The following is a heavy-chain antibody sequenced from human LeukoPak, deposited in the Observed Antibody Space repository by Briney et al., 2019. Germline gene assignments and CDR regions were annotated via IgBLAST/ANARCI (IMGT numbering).Heavy chain of an antibody. Sequence: GESLKIPCKGSGYSFSNYRISWVRQMPGKGLEWMGRIDPSDSYTKYSPSFEGHVTISVDKSISTAFLQWNSLKASDSAMYYCATGASKVTTDFANYWGQGTQVAVSS. CDR3: ATGASKVTTDFANY. CDR1: GYSFSNYR. J-gene: IGHJ4*02. V-gene: IGHV5-10-1*01. D-gene: IGHD4-17*01. CDR2: IDPSDSYT.